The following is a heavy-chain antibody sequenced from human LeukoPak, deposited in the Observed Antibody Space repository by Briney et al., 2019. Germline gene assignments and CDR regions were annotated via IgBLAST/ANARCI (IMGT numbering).Heavy chain of an antibody. Sequence: SETLCLTCAVYGDSFNEYYWSWVRQPPGKALEWIGEINHSGSTNYNPSLKSRVTISVDKSLRQFFLRLSPVTAADTAVYYCARERASNNYYNYFDPWGQGTQVTVSS. CDR2: INHSGST. CDR1: GDSFNEYY. J-gene: IGHJ5*02. V-gene: IGHV4-34*01. CDR3: ARERASNNYYNYFDP. D-gene: IGHD1-1*01.